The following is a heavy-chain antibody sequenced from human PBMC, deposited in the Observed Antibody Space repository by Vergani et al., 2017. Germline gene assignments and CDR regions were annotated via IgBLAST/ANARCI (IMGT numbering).Heavy chain of an antibody. D-gene: IGHD1-26*01. Sequence: LEESGGGSVKPGGSLRLSCAASGFKFSDHYMSWIGQAPGKGLEWVSHISPGASTVSYTDSVTGRFTVSRDNDNNSLTLDMTTLRVEDTAVYYCARTPCRATTRHYYAMDVWGQGTTVTVSS. CDR1: GFKFSDHY. CDR2: ISPGASTV. J-gene: IGHJ6*02. CDR3: ARTPCRATTRHYYAMDV. V-gene: IGHV3-11*04.